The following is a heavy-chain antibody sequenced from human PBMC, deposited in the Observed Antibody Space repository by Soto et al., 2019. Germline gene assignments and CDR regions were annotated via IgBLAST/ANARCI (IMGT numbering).Heavy chain of an antibody. D-gene: IGHD6-19*01. J-gene: IGHJ3*02. V-gene: IGHV4-59*03. CDR2: IYYSGST. Sequence: QVQLQESGPGLVKPSETLSFTCTVSGGSISSYYWSWIRQPPGKGLEWIAYIYYSGSTNYNPSLKSRVTISVDTSKNQFSLKLSSVTAADTAVYFCAKYAPDRLAVAGTSDAFDIWGQGTMVTVSS. CDR3: AKYAPDRLAVAGTSDAFDI. CDR1: GGSISSYY.